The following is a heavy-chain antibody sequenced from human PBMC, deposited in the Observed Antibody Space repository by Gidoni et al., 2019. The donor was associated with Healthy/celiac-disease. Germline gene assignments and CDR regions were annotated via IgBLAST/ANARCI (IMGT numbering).Heavy chain of an antibody. D-gene: IGHD6-19*01. CDR1: GFTFSSYW. Sequence: EVQLVESGGGLVQPGGSLRLSCAASGFTFSSYWMSWVRQAPGKGLEWVANIKQDGSEKYYVDSVKGRFTIARDNAKNSLYLQMNSLRAEDTAVYYCARPFSRIAVAVRWYFDLWGRGTLVTVSS. CDR2: IKQDGSEK. CDR3: ARPFSRIAVAVRWYFDL. V-gene: IGHV3-7*01. J-gene: IGHJ2*01.